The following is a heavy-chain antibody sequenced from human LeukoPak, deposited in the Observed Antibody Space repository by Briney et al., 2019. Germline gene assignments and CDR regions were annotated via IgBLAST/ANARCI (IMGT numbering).Heavy chain of an antibody. CDR1: EYSLTRYW. J-gene: IGHJ4*02. D-gene: IGHD3-9*01. V-gene: IGHV5-10-1*01. Sequence: GESLKISCKDSEYSLTRYWISWVRQMPGKGLEWMGRIDPSDSYTNYSPSFQGHATPPADKSISTAYLQWSSLKASDTAMYYCARQKRSTYISYWGQGTLVTVSS. CDR3: ARQKRSTYISY. CDR2: IDPSDSYT.